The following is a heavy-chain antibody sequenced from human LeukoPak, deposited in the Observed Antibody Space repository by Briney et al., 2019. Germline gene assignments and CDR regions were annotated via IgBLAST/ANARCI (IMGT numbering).Heavy chain of an antibody. CDR3: AREYYYDSSGYYFFDY. J-gene: IGHJ4*02. CDR1: GYTFTSYG. CDR2: ISAYNGNT. D-gene: IGHD3-22*01. Sequence: ASVKVSCKASGYTFTSYGISWVRQAPGQGLEWMGWISAYNGNTNYAQKLQGRVTMTTDTSTSTAYMELRSLRAEDTAVYYCAREYYYDSSGYYFFDYWGQGTLVTVSS. V-gene: IGHV1-18*01.